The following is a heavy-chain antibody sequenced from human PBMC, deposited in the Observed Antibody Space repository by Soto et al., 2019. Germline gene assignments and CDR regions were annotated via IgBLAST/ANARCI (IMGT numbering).Heavy chain of an antibody. CDR3: ARLTVTPYYYYGMDV. CDR1: GFTFSSYD. Sequence: EVQLVESGGGLVQPGGSLRLSCAASGFTFSSYDMHWVRQATGKGLEWVLAIGTAGDTYYPGSVKGRFTISRENAKNSLYLQMNSLRAEDTAVYYCARLTVTPYYYYGMDVWGQGTTVTVSS. D-gene: IGHD4-4*01. V-gene: IGHV3-13*01. CDR2: IGTAGDT. J-gene: IGHJ6*02.